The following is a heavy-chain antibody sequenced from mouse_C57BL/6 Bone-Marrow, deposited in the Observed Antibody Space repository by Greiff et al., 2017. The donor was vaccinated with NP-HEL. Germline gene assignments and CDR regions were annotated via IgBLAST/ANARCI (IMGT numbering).Heavy chain of an antibody. CDR3: ASDYYGSDWYFDV. CDR2: ISGGGGNT. D-gene: IGHD1-1*01. J-gene: IGHJ1*03. Sequence: EVKLVESGGGLVKPGGSLKLSCAASGFTFSSYTMSWVRQTPEKRLEWVATISGGGGNTYYPDSVKGRYTISRDNAKNTLYLQMSSLRSEDTALYYCASDYYGSDWYFDVWGTGTTVTVSS. CDR1: GFTFSSYT. V-gene: IGHV5-9*01.